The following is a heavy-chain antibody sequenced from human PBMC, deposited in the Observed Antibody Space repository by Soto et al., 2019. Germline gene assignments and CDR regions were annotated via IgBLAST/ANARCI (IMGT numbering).Heavy chain of an antibody. CDR1: GFSLSTSGVG. D-gene: IGHD4-17*01. V-gene: IGHV2-5*02. CDR3: AHRRPNGELDY. Sequence: QITLKESGPTVVKPTQTLTLTCTFSGFSLSTSGVGVGWIRQPPGKALEWLAVIYWDDDKRYRTALKSRLTITQDTSKNQVVLTMTNMDPVDTATYYCAHRRPNGELDYWGQGTLVTVSS. J-gene: IGHJ4*02. CDR2: IYWDDDK.